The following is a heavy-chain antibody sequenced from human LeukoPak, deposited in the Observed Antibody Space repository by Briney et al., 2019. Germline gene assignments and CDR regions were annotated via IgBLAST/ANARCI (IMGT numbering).Heavy chain of an antibody. J-gene: IGHJ4*02. D-gene: IGHD1-1*01. V-gene: IGHV3-74*01. CDR3: ARSNWNDEGGFDY. Sequence: PGGSLRLSCAASGFTLSSYWMHWVRHAPGKGLVWVSRINSDGSSTSYADSVKGRFTISSDNAKNTLFLQMSSLRAEDTAVYYCARSNWNDEGGFDYWGQGTLVTVSS. CDR2: INSDGSST. CDR1: GFTLSSYW.